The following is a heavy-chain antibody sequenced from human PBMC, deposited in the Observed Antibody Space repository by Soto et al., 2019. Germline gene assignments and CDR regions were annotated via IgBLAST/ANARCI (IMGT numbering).Heavy chain of an antibody. V-gene: IGHV3-21*01. Sequence: EVQLVESGGGLVKPGGSLRLSCAASGFTFSSYSMNWVRQAPGKGLEWVSSISSSSSYIYYADSVKGRFTISRDNAKNSLYLQMNSLRAEDTAVYYCARDGAVFGVVSDYWCQGTLVTVSS. J-gene: IGHJ4*02. D-gene: IGHD3-3*01. CDR1: GFTFSSYS. CDR3: ARDGAVFGVVSDY. CDR2: ISSSSSYI.